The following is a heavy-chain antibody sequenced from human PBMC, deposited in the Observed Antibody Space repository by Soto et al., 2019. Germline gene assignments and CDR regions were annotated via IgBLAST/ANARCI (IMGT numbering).Heavy chain of an antibody. V-gene: IGHV3-9*01. CDR1: GFRFVNYG. D-gene: IGHD2-15*01. CDR2: ISYYSGSI. J-gene: IGHJ6*02. CDR3: AKSMGGTANGMDV. Sequence: PGGSLKLSLAAFGFRFVNYGLPVARQVPGKGLEWVSGISYYSGSIGYADSVKGRFTISRDNAKNSLYLQMNSLRAEDTALYYCAKSMGGTANGMDVWGQGT.